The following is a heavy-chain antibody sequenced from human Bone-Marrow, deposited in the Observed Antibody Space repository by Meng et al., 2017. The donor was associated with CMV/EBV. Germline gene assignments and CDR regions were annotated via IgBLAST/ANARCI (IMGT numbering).Heavy chain of an antibody. J-gene: IGHJ4*02. CDR3: ARVGIAARVSDY. D-gene: IGHD6-6*01. CDR1: GYTFTGYY. V-gene: IGHV1-2*02. Sequence: ASVKVSCKASGYTFTGYYMDWVRQAPGQGLEWMGWINPNSGGTNYAQKFQGRVTMTRDTSISTAYMELSRLRSDDTAVYYCARVGIAARVSDYWGQGTLVTVYS. CDR2: INPNSGGT.